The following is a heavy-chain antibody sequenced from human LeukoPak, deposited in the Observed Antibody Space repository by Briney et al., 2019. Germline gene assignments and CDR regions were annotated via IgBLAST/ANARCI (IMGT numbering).Heavy chain of an antibody. Sequence: GSLRLSCAASGFTFSSYAMSWVRQPPGKGPEWIGEIYHSGSTNYNPSLKSRVTISVDKSKNQFSLKLSSVTAADTAVYYCARDFSGPVDIAAGGNYWGQGTLVTVSS. CDR2: IYHSGST. V-gene: IGHV4-4*02. J-gene: IGHJ4*02. CDR3: ARDFSGPVDIAAGGNY. D-gene: IGHD6-13*01. CDR1: GFTFSSYAM.